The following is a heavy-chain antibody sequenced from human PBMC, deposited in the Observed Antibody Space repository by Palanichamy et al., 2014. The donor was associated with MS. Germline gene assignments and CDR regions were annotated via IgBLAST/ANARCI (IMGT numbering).Heavy chain of an antibody. J-gene: IGHJ4*02. CDR1: GFTFSSFE. CDR2: ISGSGGII. CDR3: ARESRSVRMGIAAAGTGFDY. V-gene: IGHV3-48*03. Sequence: EVQLVESGGALVQPGGSLRLSCAASGFTFSSFEMNWVRQAPGKGLDWVSYISGSGGIIYYADSVKGRFTISRDNAKNSLYLQMDSLRAEDTAVYYCARESRSVRMGIAAAGTGFDYWGQGTLVTVSS. D-gene: IGHD6-13*01.